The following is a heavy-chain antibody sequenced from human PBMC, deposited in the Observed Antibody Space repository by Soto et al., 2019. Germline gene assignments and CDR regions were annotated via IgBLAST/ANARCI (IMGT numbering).Heavy chain of an antibody. V-gene: IGHV3-7*01. CDR3: ARVSAARYLFYYYYMDV. D-gene: IGHD6-6*01. CDR2: IKQDGSEK. CDR1: GFTFSSYW. J-gene: IGHJ6*03. Sequence: GGSLRLSCAASGFTFSSYWMSWVRQAPGKGLEWVANIKQDGSEKYYVDSVKGRFTISRDNAKNSLYLQMNSLRAEDTAVYYCARVSAARYLFYYYYMDVWGKGTTVTVSS.